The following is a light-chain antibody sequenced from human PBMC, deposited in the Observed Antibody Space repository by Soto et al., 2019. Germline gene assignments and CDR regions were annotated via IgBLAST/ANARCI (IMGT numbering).Light chain of an antibody. Sequence: DIQMTQSPSSLSASVGDRVTITCRASQTISTYLNWYQQKPGKAPKLLIYAASTLQSGVPSRFSGSGSGTDFTLTINSLQPDDFAAYYCQQSSSVPRTFGQGTKLEIK. V-gene: IGKV1-39*01. J-gene: IGKJ2*01. CDR3: QQSSSVPRT. CDR2: AAS. CDR1: QTISTY.